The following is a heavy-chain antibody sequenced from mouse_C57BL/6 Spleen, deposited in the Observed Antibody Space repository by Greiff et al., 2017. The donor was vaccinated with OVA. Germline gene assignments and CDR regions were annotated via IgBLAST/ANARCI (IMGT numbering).Heavy chain of an antibody. V-gene: IGHV2-5*01. J-gene: IGHJ3*01. Sequence: QVQLQQSGPGLVQPSQSLSITCTVSGFSLTSYGVHWVRQSPGKGLEWLGVIWRGGSTDYNAAFMSRLSITKDNSKSQVFFKMNSLQADDTAIYYCAKNNYDYDVGFAYWGQGTLVTVSA. CDR2: IWRGGST. CDR3: AKNNYDYDVGFAY. CDR1: GFSLTSYG. D-gene: IGHD2-4*01.